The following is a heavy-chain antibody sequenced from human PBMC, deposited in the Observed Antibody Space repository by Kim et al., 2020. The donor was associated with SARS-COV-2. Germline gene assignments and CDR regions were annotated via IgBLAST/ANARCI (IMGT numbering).Heavy chain of an antibody. D-gene: IGHD6-6*01. Sequence: SETLSLTCAVYGGSFSGYYWSWIRQPPGKGLEWIGEINHSGSTNYNPSLKSRVTISVDTSKNQFSLKLSSVTAADTAVYYCARASIAARPDFLRPFYYY. J-gene: IGHJ6*01. CDR3: ARASIAARPDFLRPFYYY. CDR2: INHSGST. CDR1: GGSFSGYY. V-gene: IGHV4-34*01.